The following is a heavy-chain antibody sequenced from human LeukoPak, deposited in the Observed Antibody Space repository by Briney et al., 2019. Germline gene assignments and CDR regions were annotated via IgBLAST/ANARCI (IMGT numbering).Heavy chain of an antibody. J-gene: IGHJ4*02. D-gene: IGHD1-14*01. CDR2: IKHDGSEKQDGSEK. CDR1: GFTFSQYW. CDR3: ATDVTGGAVSF. Sequence: PGGSLRLSCAASGFTFSQYWMSWVRQAPGKGLEWVANIKHDGSEKQDGSEKNYVDSVKGRFTISRDNAKNSLYLQMNSLKGEDTAIYYCATDVTGGAVSFWGQGTLVTVSS. V-gene: IGHV3-7*03.